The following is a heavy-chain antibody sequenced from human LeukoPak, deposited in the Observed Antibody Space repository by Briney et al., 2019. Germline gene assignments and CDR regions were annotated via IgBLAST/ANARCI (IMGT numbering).Heavy chain of an antibody. CDR2: ISYDGGNK. V-gene: IGHV3-30*18. Sequence: GGSLRLSCAASGFTFSSYGMHWVRQAPGKGLEWVAVISYDGGNKYYADSVKGRFTISRDNSKNTLYLQMNSLRAEDTAVYYCAKDRAHADYGDYPTYYFDYWGQGTLVTVSS. CDR1: GFTFSSYG. CDR3: AKDRAHADYGDYPTYYFDY. J-gene: IGHJ4*02. D-gene: IGHD4-17*01.